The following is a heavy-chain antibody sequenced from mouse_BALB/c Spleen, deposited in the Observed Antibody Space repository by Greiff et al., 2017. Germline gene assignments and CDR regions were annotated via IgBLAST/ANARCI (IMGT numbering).Heavy chain of an antibody. Sequence: VQLQQSGPGLVQPSQSLSITCTVSGFSLTSYGVHWVRQSPGKGLEWLGVIWIGGSTDYNAAFISRLSISKDNSKSQVYFKMNSLQADDTAIYSCARTRGQDYGYAMDYWGQGTSVTVSS. V-gene: IGHV2-4-1*01. CDR1: GFSLTSYG. D-gene: IGHD2-4*01. CDR2: IWIGGST. CDR3: ARTRGQDYGYAMDY. J-gene: IGHJ4*01.